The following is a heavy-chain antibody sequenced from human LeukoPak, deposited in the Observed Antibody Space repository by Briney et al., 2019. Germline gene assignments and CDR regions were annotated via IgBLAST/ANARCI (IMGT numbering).Heavy chain of an antibody. CDR1: GASFSNYY. V-gene: IGHV4-4*07. D-gene: IGHD1-14*01. CDR3: ARGIGTITQDSFDI. CDR2: IHSGGSF. J-gene: IGHJ3*02. Sequence: SETLSLTCSVSGASFSNYYWSWIRQPAGKGLEWIGRIHSGGSFNYNPSLRSRVTMSVDTSNNHFFLRLNSVTAADTALYFCARGIGTITQDSFDIWGPGTVVTVSS.